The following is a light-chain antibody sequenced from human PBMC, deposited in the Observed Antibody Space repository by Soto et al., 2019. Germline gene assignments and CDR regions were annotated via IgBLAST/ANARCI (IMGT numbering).Light chain of an antibody. CDR2: AAS. Sequence: DIEMTQSPSSLSASVGDSVTITCRASQSISNFLTWYRKSPGRAPELLIYAASTLQSGVPSRFSGSGSGTDFTLTISSLQPEDIATYYCQQYDNLPLTFGGGTKV. CDR3: QQYDNLPLT. CDR1: QSISNF. V-gene: IGKV1-33*01. J-gene: IGKJ4*01.